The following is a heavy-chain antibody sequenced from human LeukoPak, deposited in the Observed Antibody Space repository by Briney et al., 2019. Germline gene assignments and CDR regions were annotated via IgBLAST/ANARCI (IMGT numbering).Heavy chain of an antibody. CDR3: ARARGRYSSSSEGVDY. D-gene: IGHD6-6*01. V-gene: IGHV1-18*01. CDR1: GYTFTSYG. J-gene: IGHJ4*02. Sequence: GASVKVSCKASGYTFTSYGISWVRQGPGQGREWMGCISAYNGNTNYAQKLQGRGTMTTDTSTSTAYMELRSLRSDDTAVYYCARARGRYSSSSEGVDYWGQGTLVTVSS. CDR2: ISAYNGNT.